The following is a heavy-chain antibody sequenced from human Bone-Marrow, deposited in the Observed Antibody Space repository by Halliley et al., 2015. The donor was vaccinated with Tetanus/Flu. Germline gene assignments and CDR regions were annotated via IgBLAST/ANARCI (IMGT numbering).Heavy chain of an antibody. CDR1: GYTFTSNW. V-gene: IGHV5-10-1*01. J-gene: IGHJ4*02. CDR3: ATLAAPGSTGGLDY. Sequence: QLVQSGAEVKKPGEPLRISCKGSGYTFTSNWITWVRQMPGKGLEWMGRTDPSDSYSRYSPPFQGHVTFSADKSISTAYLQWSGLKASDTAMYFCATLAAPGSTGGLDYWGQGTLVIVSS. D-gene: IGHD6-13*01. CDR2: TDPSDSYS.